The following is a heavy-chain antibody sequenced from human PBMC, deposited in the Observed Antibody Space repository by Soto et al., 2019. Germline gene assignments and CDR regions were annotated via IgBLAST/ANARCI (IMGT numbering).Heavy chain of an antibody. CDR1: GFTFSSYG. CDR2: ISYDGSNK. V-gene: IGHV3-30*18. J-gene: IGHJ5*02. Sequence: GGSLRLSCAASGFTFSSYGMHWVRQAPGKGLEWVAVISYDGSNKYYADSVKGRFTIPRDNSKNTLFLQMNSLRAEDTAVYYCAKDGIVLVPAAMGSNWFDPWGQGTLVTVSS. CDR3: AKDGIVLVPAAMGSNWFDP. D-gene: IGHD2-2*01.